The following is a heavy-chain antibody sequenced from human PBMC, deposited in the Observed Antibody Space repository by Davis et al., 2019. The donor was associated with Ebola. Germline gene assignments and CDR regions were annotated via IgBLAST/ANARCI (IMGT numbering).Heavy chain of an antibody. CDR3: ANLDYGGNSGFDY. V-gene: IGHV3-11*01. Sequence: GGSLRLSCAASRFTFSDYVMNWIRQAPGKGLEWVSYISSSGSTIYYADSVKGRFTISRDNAKNSLYLQMNSLRAEDTAVYYCANLDYGGNSGFDYWGQGTLVTVSS. CDR1: RFTFSDYV. CDR2: ISSSGSTI. J-gene: IGHJ4*02. D-gene: IGHD4-23*01.